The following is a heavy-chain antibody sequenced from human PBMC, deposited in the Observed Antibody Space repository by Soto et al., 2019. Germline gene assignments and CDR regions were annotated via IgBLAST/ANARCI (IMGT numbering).Heavy chain of an antibody. V-gene: IGHV4-30-4*01. Sequence: SETLSLTCTVSGGSISSGDYYWSWIRQPPGKGLEWIGYIYYSGSTYYNPSLKSRVTISVDTSKNQFSLKLSSVTAADTAVYYCARDKLRYFDWLPQGYYYYGMDVWGQGNTVTVSS. CDR2: IYYSGST. J-gene: IGHJ6*02. CDR1: GGSISSGDYY. D-gene: IGHD3-9*01. CDR3: ARDKLRYFDWLPQGYYYYGMDV.